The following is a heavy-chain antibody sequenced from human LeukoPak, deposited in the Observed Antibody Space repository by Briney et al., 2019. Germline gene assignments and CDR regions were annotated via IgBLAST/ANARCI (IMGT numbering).Heavy chain of an antibody. V-gene: IGHV1-18*01. Sequence: ASVKVSCKASGYTFTSYGISWVRQAPGQGLEWMGWISAYNGNTNYAQKLQGRVTMTTDTSTSTAYMELRSLRSDDTAVYYCARGTDRRDYGGVLTGAFDIWGQGTMVTVSS. CDR3: ARGTDRRDYGGVLTGAFDI. J-gene: IGHJ3*02. CDR2: ISAYNGNT. D-gene: IGHD4-17*01. CDR1: GYTFTSYG.